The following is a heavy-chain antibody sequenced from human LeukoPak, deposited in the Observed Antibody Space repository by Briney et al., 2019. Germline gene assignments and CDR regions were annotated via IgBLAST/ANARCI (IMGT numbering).Heavy chain of an antibody. CDR1: GGSITNYY. V-gene: IGHV4-59*01. D-gene: IGHD6-19*01. Sequence: SETLSLTCTVSGGSITNYYWSWIRQPPGKGLEWIGYISYSGSTNYSPSLKSRVTISGDTSKNQFSLKLNSVTAADTAVYYCARXSGFVXXXXXXXXXXXXXXXXKGXSDTIWG. J-gene: IGHJ3*02. CDR3: ARXSGFVXXXXXXXXXXXXXXXXKGXSDTI. CDR2: ISYSGST.